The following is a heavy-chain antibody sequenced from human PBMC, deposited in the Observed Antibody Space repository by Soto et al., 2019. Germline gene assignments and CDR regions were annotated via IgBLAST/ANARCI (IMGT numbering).Heavy chain of an antibody. J-gene: IGHJ5*02. Sequence: GGSLRLSCAASGFTFSSYGMHWVRQAPGKGLEWVAVIWYDGSNKYYADSVKGRFTISRDNSKNTLYLQMNSLRAEDTAVYYCARGITIFGVAPDWFDPWGQGTLVTVSS. CDR1: GFTFSSYG. V-gene: IGHV3-33*01. CDR3: ARGITIFGVAPDWFDP. D-gene: IGHD3-3*01. CDR2: IWYDGSNK.